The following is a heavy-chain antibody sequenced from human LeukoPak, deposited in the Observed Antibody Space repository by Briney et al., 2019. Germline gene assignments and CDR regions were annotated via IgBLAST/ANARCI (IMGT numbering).Heavy chain of an antibody. Sequence: GGSLRLSCAASGFTLSAHWMTWVRQAPGKGLEWVANINQDGSAKYFLASVKSRFTISRDNAKNSMYLQMNSLRAEDTAVYYCARWDIRGTAHQLDYWGQGILVTVSS. CDR1: GFTLSAHW. D-gene: IGHD1-7*01. CDR3: ARWDIRGTAHQLDY. V-gene: IGHV3-7*01. CDR2: INQDGSAK. J-gene: IGHJ4*02.